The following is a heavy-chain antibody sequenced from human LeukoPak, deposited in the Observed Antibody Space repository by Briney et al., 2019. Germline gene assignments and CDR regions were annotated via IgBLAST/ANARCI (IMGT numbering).Heavy chain of an antibody. J-gene: IGHJ6*02. CDR3: ARVPGYSYGYDYYYYYGMDV. CDR1: GGSISSYY. V-gene: IGHV4-59*01. Sequence: SQTLSLTCTVSGGSISSYYWSWIRQPPGKGLEWIGYIYYSGSTNYNPSLKSRVTISVDTSKNQFSLKLSSVTAADTAVYYCARVPGYSYGYDYYYYYGMDVWGQGTTVTVSS. D-gene: IGHD5-18*01. CDR2: IYYSGST.